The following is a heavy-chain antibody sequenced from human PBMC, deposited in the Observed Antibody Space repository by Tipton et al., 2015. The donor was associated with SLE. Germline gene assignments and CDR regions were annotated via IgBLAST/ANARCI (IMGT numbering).Heavy chain of an antibody. CDR3: ARGYCSDGVCYGFGFFDY. J-gene: IGHJ4*02. CDR1: GGFLRDYF. Sequence: TLSLTCDVYGGFLRDYFWSWIRQPPGKGLEWIGEIDQSGSTYYNPSLKSPVTLSIDTSKNQFSLKMRSVTAADTAVYFCARGYCSDGVCYGFGFFDYWGQGNLVTVSS. CDR2: IDQSGST. V-gene: IGHV4-34*01. D-gene: IGHD2-8*01.